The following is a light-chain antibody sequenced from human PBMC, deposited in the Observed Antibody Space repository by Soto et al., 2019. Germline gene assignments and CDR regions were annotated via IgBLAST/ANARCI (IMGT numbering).Light chain of an antibody. CDR3: SSYTSSVAHV. J-gene: IGLJ1*01. CDR1: SSDVGGYND. V-gene: IGLV2-14*01. Sequence: QSVLTQPASVSGSPGQSITIPCTGTSSDVGGYNDVSWYQQHPGKAPKLMIYEVSHRPSGISNRFSGSKSGNTASLTISGLQAEDEADYYCSSYTSSVAHVFGTGTKVTV. CDR2: EVS.